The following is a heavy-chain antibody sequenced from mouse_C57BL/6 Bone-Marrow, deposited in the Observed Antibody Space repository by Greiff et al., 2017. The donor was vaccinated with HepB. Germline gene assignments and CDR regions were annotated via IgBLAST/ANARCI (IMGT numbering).Heavy chain of an antibody. Sequence: EVQLQESGPELVKPGASMKIPCKASGYTFTDYNMDWVKQSHGKSLEWIGDINPNNGGTIYNQKFKGKATLTVDKSSSTAYMELRSLTSEDTAVYFCASRTSYGSRSYYFDCWGQGATLTVSS. CDR1: GYTFTDYN. CDR3: ASRTSYGSRSYYFDC. J-gene: IGHJ2*01. CDR2: INPNNGGT. D-gene: IGHD1-1*01. V-gene: IGHV1-18*01.